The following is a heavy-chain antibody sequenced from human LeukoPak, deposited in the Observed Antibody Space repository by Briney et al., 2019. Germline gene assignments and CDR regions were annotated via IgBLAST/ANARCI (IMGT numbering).Heavy chain of an antibody. D-gene: IGHD3-10*01. CDR2: ISAHNGNT. V-gene: IGHV1-18*04. CDR1: GYTFTSYG. Sequence: ASVKVSCKASGYTFTSYGISWVRQAPGQGLECVGWISAHNGNTNYARKLQGRVTMTTDTSTSTAYLELRSLRSDDTAVYYCARGLLHGSGSYYARPFDYWGQATLVTVSS. J-gene: IGHJ4*02. CDR3: ARGLLHGSGSYYARPFDY.